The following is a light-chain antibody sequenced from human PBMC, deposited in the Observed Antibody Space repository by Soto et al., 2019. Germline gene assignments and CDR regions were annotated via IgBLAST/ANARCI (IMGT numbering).Light chain of an antibody. J-gene: IGKJ1*01. CDR3: QPYNSFSGT. CDR2: DAS. Sequence: DIQMTQSPSTLSASVGDRVTITCRASQTISSWLAWYQQKPGKAPKLLIYDASSLESGVPSRSSGRGSGTQFTLTISSLQPDDFATYYCQPYNSFSGTFGPGTKVDIK. CDR1: QTISSW. V-gene: IGKV1-5*01.